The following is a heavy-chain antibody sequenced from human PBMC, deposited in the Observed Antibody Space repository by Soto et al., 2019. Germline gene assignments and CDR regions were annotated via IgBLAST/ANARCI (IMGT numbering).Heavy chain of an antibody. D-gene: IGHD3-3*01. V-gene: IGHV1-69*06. CDR1: GGTFSSYA. CDR3: ARGRGNTIFGVVIYYYGMDV. J-gene: IGHJ6*02. CDR2: IIPIFGTA. Sequence: ASVKVSCKASGGTFSSYAISWVRQAPGQGLEWMGGIIPIFGTANYAQKFQGRVTITADKSTSTAYMELSSLRSEDTAVYYCARGRGNTIFGVVIYYYGMDVWGQGTTVTVSS.